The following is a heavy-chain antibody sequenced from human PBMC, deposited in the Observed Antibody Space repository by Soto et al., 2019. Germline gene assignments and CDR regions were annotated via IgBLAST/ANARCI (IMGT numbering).Heavy chain of an antibody. CDR1: GFSFDNYG. J-gene: IGHJ4*02. D-gene: IGHD3-3*02. CDR2: IKSDGTST. V-gene: IGHV3-23*01. Sequence: GGSLRLSCVASGFSFDNYGMSWVRQAPGEGLEWISAIKSDGTSTYYAASVEDRFTISRDNSKNTLYLQLNSLRAEDTAVYYCAQLGLMTFSHKHYFNHWGRGTLGTVSS. CDR3: AQLGLMTFSHKHYFNH.